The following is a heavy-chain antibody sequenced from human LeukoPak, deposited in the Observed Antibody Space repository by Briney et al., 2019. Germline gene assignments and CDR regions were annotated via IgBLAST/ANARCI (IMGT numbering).Heavy chain of an antibody. Sequence: GGSLRLSCAASGFTFDDYGMSWVRQAPGKGLEWVSGINWNGGSTGYADSVEGRFTISRENAKNSLYLQMNSLRAEDTALYYCASLYSSGWYNYHFDYWGQGTLVTVSS. J-gene: IGHJ4*02. CDR1: GFTFDDYG. V-gene: IGHV3-20*04. CDR2: INWNGGST. CDR3: ASLYSSGWYNYHFDY. D-gene: IGHD6-19*01.